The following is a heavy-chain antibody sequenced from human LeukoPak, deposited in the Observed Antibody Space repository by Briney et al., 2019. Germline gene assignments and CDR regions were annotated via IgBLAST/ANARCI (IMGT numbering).Heavy chain of an antibody. Sequence: PSETLSLTCTVSGGSISSYYWSWIRQPPGKGLEWIGYIYYSGSTNYNPSLKSRVTISVDMSKNQFSLKLSSVTAADTAVYYCARRASIAAAPAHFDYWGQGTLVTVSS. CDR3: ARRASIAAAPAHFDY. D-gene: IGHD6-13*01. CDR1: GGSISSYY. V-gene: IGHV4-59*08. J-gene: IGHJ4*02. CDR2: IYYSGST.